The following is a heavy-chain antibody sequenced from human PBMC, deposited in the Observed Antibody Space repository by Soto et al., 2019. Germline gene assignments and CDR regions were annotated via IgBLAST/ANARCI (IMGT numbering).Heavy chain of an antibody. V-gene: IGHV3-9*01. Sequence: ALRLSCVASGFTCDDYAMHWVRQVPGKGLEWVSGINWNSGSIGYGDSVKGRFAISRDNAKNSLHLQMNSLSAEDTAFYYCVKDESINWYSGHFRHWGQGTLFTVSS. D-gene: IGHD6-13*01. CDR2: INWNSGSI. CDR3: VKDESINWYSGHFRH. CDR1: GFTCDDYA. J-gene: IGHJ1*01.